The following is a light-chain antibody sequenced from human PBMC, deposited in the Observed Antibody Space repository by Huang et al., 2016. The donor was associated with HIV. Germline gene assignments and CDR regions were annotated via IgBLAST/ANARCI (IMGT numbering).Light chain of an antibody. Sequence: EIVMTQSPGTLSVSPGERATLSCRASQSVSNALAWFQQKPGQAPRLLIYGANIRPSGPPAGCSGSGSGTEFTLTISSLQSEDFAIYYCQQYNDWPWTFGQGTKVEIK. J-gene: IGKJ1*01. CDR3: QQYNDWPWT. CDR2: GAN. V-gene: IGKV3-15*01. CDR1: QSVSNA.